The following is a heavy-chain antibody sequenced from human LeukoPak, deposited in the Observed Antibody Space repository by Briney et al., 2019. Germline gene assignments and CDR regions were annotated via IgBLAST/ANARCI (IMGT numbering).Heavy chain of an antibody. V-gene: IGHV3-23*01. CDR1: GLTFSSYA. CDR2: ISGSGGST. D-gene: IGHD3-22*01. Sequence: GGSLRLSCAASGLTFSSYAMSWVRQAPGKGLEWVSAISGSGGSTYYADSVKGRFTISRDNSKNTLYLQMNSLRAEDTAVYYCAKRGWCYYDSSGYPNPIDYWGQGTLVTVSS. CDR3: AKRGWCYYDSSGYPNPIDY. J-gene: IGHJ4*02.